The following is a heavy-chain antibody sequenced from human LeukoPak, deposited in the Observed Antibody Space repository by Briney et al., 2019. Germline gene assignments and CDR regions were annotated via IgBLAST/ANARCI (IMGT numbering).Heavy chain of an antibody. CDR3: AKDNGDYGAYFYYYMDV. CDR1: AFTFSSYA. CDR2: ISGSGAIT. J-gene: IGHJ6*03. V-gene: IGHV3-23*01. D-gene: IGHD4-17*01. Sequence: PGGSLRLSCAASAFTFSSYAIIWARQAPGKGLQWPSGISGSGAITFYADSVKGRFTVSRDNSKNSLFLQMNSLRADDTAVYYCAKDNGDYGAYFYYYMDVWGKGTTVTVSS.